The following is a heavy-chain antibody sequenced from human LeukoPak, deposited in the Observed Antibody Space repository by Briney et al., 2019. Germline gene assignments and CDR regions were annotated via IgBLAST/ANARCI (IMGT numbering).Heavy chain of an antibody. Sequence: GGSLRLSCAASGFTFSNFEMNWVRQAPGTGLEWVSYISIVDTTIYYADSVKGRFTISRDNAKKSLYLQMNSLRAEDTAVYYCARGAYYFDYWGQGTLVTVSS. CDR3: ARGAYYFDY. V-gene: IGHV3-48*03. J-gene: IGHJ4*02. CDR1: GFTFSNFE. CDR2: ISIVDTTI.